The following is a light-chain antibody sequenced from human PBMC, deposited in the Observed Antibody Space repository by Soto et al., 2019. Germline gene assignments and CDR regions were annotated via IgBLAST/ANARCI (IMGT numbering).Light chain of an antibody. Sequence: EIVMTQSPATLSVSPGERATLSCRASQSASSNLAWYQQKPGQAPRLLIYGSSNRATGIPDRFSGSGSGTDFTLTISRLEPEDFAVYYCQQYGSSSWTFGQGTKVDIK. CDR2: GSS. J-gene: IGKJ1*01. V-gene: IGKV3-20*01. CDR1: QSASSN. CDR3: QQYGSSSWT.